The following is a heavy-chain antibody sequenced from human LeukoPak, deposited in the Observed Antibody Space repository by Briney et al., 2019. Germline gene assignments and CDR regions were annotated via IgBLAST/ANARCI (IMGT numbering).Heavy chain of an antibody. CDR3: AGEVRVVVAATDHSHYYYYMDV. CDR1: GFTFSSYS. Sequence: PGGSLRLSCAASGFTFSSYSMNWVRQAPGKGLEWVSYISSSSSTIYYADSVKGRFTISRDNAKNSLYLQMNSLRAEDTAVYYCAGEVRVVVAATDHSHYYYYMDVWGKGTTVTVSS. CDR2: ISSSSSTI. J-gene: IGHJ6*03. D-gene: IGHD2-15*01. V-gene: IGHV3-48*01.